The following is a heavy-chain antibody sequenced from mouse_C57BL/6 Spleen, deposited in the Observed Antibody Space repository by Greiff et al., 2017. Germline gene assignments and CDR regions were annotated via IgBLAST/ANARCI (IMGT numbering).Heavy chain of an antibody. J-gene: IGHJ3*01. V-gene: IGHV1-82*01. Sequence: VQLQQSGPELVKPGASVKISCKASGYAFSSSWMNWVKQRPGKGLEWIGRIYPGDGDTNYNGKFKGKATLTADKSSSTAYMQLSSLTSEDSAVYFCARGGYGSSYGGFAYWGQGTLVTVST. CDR1: GYAFSSSW. CDR2: IYPGDGDT. D-gene: IGHD1-1*01. CDR3: ARGGYGSSYGGFAY.